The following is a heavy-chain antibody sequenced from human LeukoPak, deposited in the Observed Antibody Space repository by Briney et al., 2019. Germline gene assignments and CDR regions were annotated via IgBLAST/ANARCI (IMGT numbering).Heavy chain of an antibody. CDR1: GGSISSYY. V-gene: IGHV4-59*01. Sequence: SETLSLTCTVSGGSISSYYWNWIRQPPGKGLEWIGYIYYSGSTNYSPSLKSRVTISVDMSKNQSSLKLSSVTAADTAVYYCARENYDSSGYNNWFDPWGQGTLVTVSS. CDR2: IYYSGST. CDR3: ARENYDSSGYNNWFDP. J-gene: IGHJ5*02. D-gene: IGHD3-22*01.